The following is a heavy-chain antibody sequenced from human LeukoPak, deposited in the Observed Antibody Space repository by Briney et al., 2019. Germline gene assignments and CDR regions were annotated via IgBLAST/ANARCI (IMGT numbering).Heavy chain of an antibody. Sequence: GGSLRLSCAASGFTFDDYAMHWVRQAPGKGLEWVSGISWNSGSIGYADSVRGRFTISRDNAKNSLYLQMNSLRAEDTALYYCAKDIRFLKSAVDYWGQGTLVTVSS. J-gene: IGHJ4*02. CDR3: AKDIRFLKSAVDY. D-gene: IGHD3-3*01. V-gene: IGHV3-9*01. CDR2: ISWNSGSI. CDR1: GFTFDDYA.